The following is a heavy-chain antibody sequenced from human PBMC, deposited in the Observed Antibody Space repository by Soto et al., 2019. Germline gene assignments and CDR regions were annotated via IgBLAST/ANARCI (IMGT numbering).Heavy chain of an antibody. D-gene: IGHD3-22*01. V-gene: IGHV4-61*01. CDR1: EGYVSSGNYC. Sequence: EPLSLTWTVAEGYVSSGNYCWSWNRQPPGKGLEWIGYIYSSGSTNYNPSLKSRVTISVDTPKNQFSLKLNSVTAADTAVYYCARLRDYYDSRYAFDIWGQGTMVTVSS. CDR2: IYSSGST. J-gene: IGHJ3*02. CDR3: ARLRDYYDSRYAFDI.